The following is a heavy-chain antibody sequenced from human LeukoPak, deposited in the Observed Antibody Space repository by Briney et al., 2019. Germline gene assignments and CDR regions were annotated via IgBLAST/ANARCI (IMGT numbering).Heavy chain of an antibody. V-gene: IGHV3-20*04. CDR1: GFTFDDYG. J-gene: IGHJ4*02. CDR2: INWNGGST. D-gene: IGHD3-3*01. Sequence: GGSLRLSCAASGFTFDDYGMSWVRQAPGKGLEWVSGINWNGGSTGYADSVKGRFTISRDNAKNSLYLQMNSLRAEDTAFYYCVRHDFWSGFKGGDYWGQGTLVTVSS. CDR3: VRHDFWSGFKGGDY.